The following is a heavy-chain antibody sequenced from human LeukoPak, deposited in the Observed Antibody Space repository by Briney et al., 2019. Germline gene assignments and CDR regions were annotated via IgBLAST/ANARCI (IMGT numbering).Heavy chain of an antibody. J-gene: IGHJ4*02. D-gene: IGHD2/OR15-2a*01. Sequence: GGSLRLSCAASGFSFSSYWMHWVRQAPGKGLVWVSRINIDGSTTTYADSVKGRFTISRDNARNTLYLQMNSLRAEDTAVYYCLRDVIRRGQGTLVTVSS. CDR3: LRDVIR. V-gene: IGHV3-74*01. CDR1: GFSFSSYW. CDR2: INIDGSTT.